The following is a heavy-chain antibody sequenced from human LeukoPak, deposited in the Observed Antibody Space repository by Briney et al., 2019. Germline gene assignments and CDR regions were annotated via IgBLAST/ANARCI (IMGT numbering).Heavy chain of an antibody. V-gene: IGHV3-48*03. CDR2: ISSRGSTI. J-gene: IGHJ4*02. Sequence: QPGGSLRLSCEASGFTFSGYEMNWVRQAPGEGLEWFSYISSRGSTIYYADSVKGRFTISRDNAKNSLYLQMNSLRVEDTAVYYCVRSPGGDGYNYAFDSWGQGTLVTVSS. CDR1: GFTFSGYE. CDR3: VRSPGGDGYNYAFDS. D-gene: IGHD5-24*01.